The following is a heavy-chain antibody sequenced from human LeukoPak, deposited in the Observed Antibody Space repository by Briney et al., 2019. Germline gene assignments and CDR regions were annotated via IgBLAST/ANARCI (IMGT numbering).Heavy chain of an antibody. CDR2: ISSSSSTI. Sequence: PGGSLRLSCAASGFTFSSYSMNWVRQAPGKGLEWVSYISSSSSTIYYADSVKGRFTISRDNAKNSLYLQMNSLRAEDTAVYYCATYCTNGVCSRLWGQGTLVTVSS. CDR3: ATYCTNGVCSRL. V-gene: IGHV3-48*01. J-gene: IGHJ4*02. CDR1: GFTFSSYS. D-gene: IGHD2-8*01.